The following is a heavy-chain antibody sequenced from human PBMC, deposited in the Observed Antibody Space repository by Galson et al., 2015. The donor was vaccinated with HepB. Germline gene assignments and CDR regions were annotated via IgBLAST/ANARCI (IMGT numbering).Heavy chain of an antibody. CDR2: INPNSGGT. V-gene: IGHV1-2*06. D-gene: IGHD3-9*01. CDR3: ARDYLGLAALDWQASDY. CDR1: GYTFTGYY. Sequence: SVKVSCKASGYTFTGYYMHWVRQAPGQGLEWMGRINPNSGGTNYAQKFQGRVTMTRDTSISTAYMELSRLRSDDTAVYYCARDYLGLAALDWQASDYWGQGTLVTVSS. J-gene: IGHJ4*02.